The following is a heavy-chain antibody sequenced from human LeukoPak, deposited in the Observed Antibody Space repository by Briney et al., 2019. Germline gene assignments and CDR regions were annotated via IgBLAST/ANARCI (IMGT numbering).Heavy chain of an antibody. CDR2: ISYDGSNK. CDR1: GFTFSSYG. Sequence: GRSLRLSCAASGFTFSSYGMHWVRQAPGKGLEWVAVISYDGSNKYYADSVKGRFTISRDNSKNTLYLQMNSLRAEDTAVYYCAKDWIGYCSGGSCYGLDYWGQGTLVTVSS. J-gene: IGHJ4*02. CDR3: AKDWIGYCSGGSCYGLDY. D-gene: IGHD2-15*01. V-gene: IGHV3-30*18.